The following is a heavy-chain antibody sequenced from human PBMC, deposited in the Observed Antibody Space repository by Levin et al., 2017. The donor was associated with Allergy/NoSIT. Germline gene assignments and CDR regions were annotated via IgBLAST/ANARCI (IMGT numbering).Heavy chain of an antibody. CDR3: ARASNGVCYV. CDR2: ISSSGNTI. CDR1: GFTFSDSY. J-gene: IGHJ6*02. D-gene: IGHD2-8*01. Sequence: LSLTCAASGFTFSDSYMSWIRQAPGKGLEWVSYISSSGNTIYYADSVKGRFTISRDNAKNSLYLQMNSLRAEDTAVYYCARASNGVCYVWGQGTTVTVSS. V-gene: IGHV3-11*01.